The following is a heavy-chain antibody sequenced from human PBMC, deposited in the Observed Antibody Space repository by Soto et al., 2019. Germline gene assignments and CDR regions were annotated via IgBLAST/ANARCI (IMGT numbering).Heavy chain of an antibody. J-gene: IGHJ5*02. CDR3: ARPRIATNNYKWLDP. Sequence: PSDPLPLTGSVSVAALIIGIYYWSGIRQAPWKGLGVIGHLYVTGAVDYNPSLRDRITISQDTSERQFSLNLRLVTAADTAVYYCARPRIATNNYKWLDPWGQGTLVTVSS. CDR2: LYVTGAV. V-gene: IGHV4-30-4*02. D-gene: IGHD2-21*01. CDR1: VAALIIGIYY.